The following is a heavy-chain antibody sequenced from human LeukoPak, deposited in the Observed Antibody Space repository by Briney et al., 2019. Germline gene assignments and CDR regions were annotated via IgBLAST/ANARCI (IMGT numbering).Heavy chain of an antibody. CDR2: INHSGST. CDR3: ARHWIVVVVPATPRGNWFDP. Sequence: SETLSLTCAVYGGSFSGYYWSWIRQPPGKGLEWIGEINHSGSTNYNPSLKSRVTISVDTSKNQFSLKLSSVTAADTAVYYCARHWIVVVVPATPRGNWFDPWGQGTLVTVSS. V-gene: IGHV4-34*01. J-gene: IGHJ5*02. CDR1: GGSFSGYY. D-gene: IGHD2-15*01.